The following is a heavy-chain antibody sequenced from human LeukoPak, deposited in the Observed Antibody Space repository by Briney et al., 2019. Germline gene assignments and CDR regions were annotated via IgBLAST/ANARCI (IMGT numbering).Heavy chain of an antibody. J-gene: IGHJ6*02. D-gene: IGHD4/OR15-4a*01. V-gene: IGHV3-30*18. CDR2: ISSDGINK. CDR1: GFTFSSYD. CDR3: AKCCPMDV. Sequence: GGSLRLSCAASGFTFSSYDIHWVRQAPGKGLEWVALISSDGINKYFADSVKGRFTISTDNSKNTLYLQMNSLRPEDTAVYYCAKCCPMDVWGQGTTATVSS.